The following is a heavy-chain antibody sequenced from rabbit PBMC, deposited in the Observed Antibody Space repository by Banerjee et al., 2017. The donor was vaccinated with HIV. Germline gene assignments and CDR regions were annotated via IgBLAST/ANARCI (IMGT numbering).Heavy chain of an antibody. CDR3: AQELGNYNGYAM. D-gene: IGHD6-1*01. CDR2: VGAGSGTT. J-gene: IGHJ4*01. V-gene: IGHV1S45*01. Sequence: QEQLEESGGDLVKPGASLTLTCTASGFSFSGGYDMCWVRQAPGKGLEWIACVGAGSGTTYYASWAKGRFTITKTSSTTVTLQMTSLTAADTATYFCAQELGNYNGYAMWGPGTLVTVS. CDR1: GFSFSGGYD.